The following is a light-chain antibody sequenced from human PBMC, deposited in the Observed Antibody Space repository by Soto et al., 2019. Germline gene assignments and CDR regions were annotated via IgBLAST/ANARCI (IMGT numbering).Light chain of an antibody. Sequence: QAVVTQVASVSGFPGQSISISCTGTSSDVGGYNYVSWYQLHPGRAPKLIIFDVSNRPSGVSNRFSGSKSGNTASLTISGLQAEDEADYYCSSYSSSIYVIFGGGTQLTVL. CDR2: DVS. V-gene: IGLV2-14*03. CDR3: SSYSSSIYVI. J-gene: IGLJ2*01. CDR1: SSDVGGYNY.